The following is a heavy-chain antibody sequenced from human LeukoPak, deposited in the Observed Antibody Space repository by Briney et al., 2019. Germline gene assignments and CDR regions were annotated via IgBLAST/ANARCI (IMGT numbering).Heavy chain of an antibody. CDR2: IKQDGSEK. Sequence: PGGSLRLSCAASGFTFSSYWMSWVRQATGKGLEWVANIKQDGSEKYYVDSVKGRFTISRDNAKNSLYLQMNSLRAEDTAVYYCARLTMIVVVIRGDAFDIWGQGTMVTVSS. D-gene: IGHD3-22*01. CDR3: ARLTMIVVVIRGDAFDI. CDR1: GFTFSSYW. V-gene: IGHV3-7*01. J-gene: IGHJ3*02.